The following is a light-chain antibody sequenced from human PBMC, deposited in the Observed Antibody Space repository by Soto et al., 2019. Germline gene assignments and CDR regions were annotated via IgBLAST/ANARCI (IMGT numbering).Light chain of an antibody. J-gene: IGKJ2*01. Sequence: MTQSPSTLSASVGDRVTITCRASQSIRSWLAWHQQKPGKAPKLLIYDASSLESGVPSRFSGSGSGTEFTLTISSLQPDDFATYYCQQYNSPMYTFGQGTKLEIK. V-gene: IGKV1-5*01. CDR1: QSIRSW. CDR3: QQYNSPMYT. CDR2: DAS.